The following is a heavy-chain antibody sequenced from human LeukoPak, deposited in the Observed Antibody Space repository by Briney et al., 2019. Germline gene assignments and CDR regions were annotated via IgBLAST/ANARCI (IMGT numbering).Heavy chain of an antibody. Sequence: PGGSLRLSCAASGFTFSSYGIHWVRQAPGKGLEWVSAISGSGGSTYYADSVKGRFTISRDNSKNTLYLQMNSLRAEDTAVYYCAKCWIQLWMDAFDIWGQGTMVTVSS. J-gene: IGHJ3*02. V-gene: IGHV3-23*01. CDR2: ISGSGGST. D-gene: IGHD5-18*01. CDR1: GFTFSSYG. CDR3: AKCWIQLWMDAFDI.